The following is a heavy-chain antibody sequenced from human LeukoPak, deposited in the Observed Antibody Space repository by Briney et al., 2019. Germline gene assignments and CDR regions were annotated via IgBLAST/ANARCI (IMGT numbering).Heavy chain of an antibody. V-gene: IGHV1-2*02. J-gene: IGHJ6*04. CDR2: ISPNSGDT. Sequence: ASVTVSCKASGYSFITYYIHWVRQAPGQRLEWMGWISPNSGDTKYAQKFQGRVTMTRDTSTSTIFLELSSLVADDTAMYYCARMVRGLDVWGKGTPVAISS. CDR3: ARMVRGLDV. CDR1: GYSFITYY. D-gene: IGHD3-10*01.